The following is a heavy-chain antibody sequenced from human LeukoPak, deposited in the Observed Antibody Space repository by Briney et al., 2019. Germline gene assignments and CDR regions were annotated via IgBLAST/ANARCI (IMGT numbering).Heavy chain of an antibody. D-gene: IGHD2-2*01. V-gene: IGHV3-48*03. J-gene: IGHJ6*02. CDR1: GFTFSSYE. CDR3: ARDYCRSTSCPTPNYGMDV. Sequence: GGSLTLSCSASGFTFSSYEMNWIRQTPGKGLEWFAHIISGGNTEYYADSVRGRFTVSRDNAKNSLYLHMSSLRAEDSAVYYCARDYCRSTSCPTPNYGMDVWGQGTTVTVSS. CDR2: IISGGNTE.